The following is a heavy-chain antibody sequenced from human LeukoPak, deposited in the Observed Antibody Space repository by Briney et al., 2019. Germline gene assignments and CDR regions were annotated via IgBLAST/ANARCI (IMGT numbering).Heavy chain of an antibody. D-gene: IGHD1-26*01. CDR1: GFTFSDYN. Sequence: GGSLRLSCAASGFTFSDYNMNWVRQAPGKGLEWVSYISGGSSIIYYADSVKGRFTISRDNAKNSLYLQMNSLRAEDTAVYYCARDSGGVGATNAFDIWGQGTMVTVSS. CDR2: ISGGSSII. CDR3: ARDSGGVGATNAFDI. V-gene: IGHV3-48*04. J-gene: IGHJ3*02.